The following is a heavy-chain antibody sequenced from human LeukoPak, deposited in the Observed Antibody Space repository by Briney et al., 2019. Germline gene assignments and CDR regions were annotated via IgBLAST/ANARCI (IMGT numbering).Heavy chain of an antibody. CDR1: GGSFSGYY. V-gene: IGHV4-34*01. J-gene: IGHJ4*02. CDR2: INHSGST. Sequence: KPSETLSLTCAVYGGSFSGYYWSWIRQPPGKGLEWIGEINHSGSTNYNPSLKSRVTISVDTSKNQFSLKLSSVTAADTAVYYCARCSYMTTVYYFDYWGQGTLVTVSS. CDR3: ARCSYMTTVYYFDY. D-gene: IGHD4-17*01.